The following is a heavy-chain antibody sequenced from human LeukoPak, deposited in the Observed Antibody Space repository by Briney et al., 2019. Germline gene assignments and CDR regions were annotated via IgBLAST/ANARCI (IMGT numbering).Heavy chain of an antibody. Sequence: TGGSLRLSCAASGFTFSSYAMSWVRQAPGKGLEWVSVISGSGASTFYADSVKGRFTISRDNSKNTLYLQMNGLRAEEDTAVYYCAKDPPSGYCSGGNCYHQYFEHWGQGTLVTVSS. CDR3: AKDPPSGYCSGGNCYHQYFEH. CDR1: GFTFSSYA. CDR2: ISGSGAST. J-gene: IGHJ1*01. D-gene: IGHD2-15*01. V-gene: IGHV3-23*01.